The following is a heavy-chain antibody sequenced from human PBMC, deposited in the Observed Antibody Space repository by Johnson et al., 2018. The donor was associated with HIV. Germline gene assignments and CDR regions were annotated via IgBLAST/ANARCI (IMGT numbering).Heavy chain of an antibody. CDR1: GFTVSSNE. CDR3: ARVAALYDAFDI. V-gene: IGHV3-38-3*01. D-gene: IGHD2-15*01. Sequence: VQLVESRGVLVQPGGSLRLSCAASGFTVSSNEMSWVRQAPGKGLEWVSSISGGSTYFADSRKGRFTISRDNSKNSLHLQMNSLRAEDTAVYYCARVAALYDAFDIWGQGTMVTVSS. CDR2: ISGGST. J-gene: IGHJ3*02.